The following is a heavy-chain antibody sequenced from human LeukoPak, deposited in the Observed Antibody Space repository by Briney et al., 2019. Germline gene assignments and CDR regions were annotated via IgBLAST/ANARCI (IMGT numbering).Heavy chain of an antibody. CDR2: ICHSGTT. D-gene: IGHD1-20*01. Sequence: SGTLSLTCAVSGGSISSNWWSWVRQPPGKGLEWIGEICHSGTTNSNPSLKSRVTISVDKTKNQFSLSLSSVTAADTAVYYCARHIAITGLRGFDYWGQGTLVTVSS. CDR3: ARHIAITGLRGFDY. V-gene: IGHV4-4*02. CDR1: GGSISSNW. J-gene: IGHJ4*02.